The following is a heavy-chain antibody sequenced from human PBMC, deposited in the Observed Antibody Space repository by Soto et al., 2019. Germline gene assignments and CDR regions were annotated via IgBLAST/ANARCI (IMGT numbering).Heavy chain of an antibody. V-gene: IGHV1-69*06. J-gene: IGHJ4*02. Sequence: VKVSCKTSGDTFSNQAISWVRQAPGQGLEWMGGIIPLFDSASYAQRSHDRVTITADKFTNTVYMELRSLTSEDTAVYYCAASTFQSGVSGYFHLDHWGQGTLVTVSS. CDR1: GDTFSNQA. D-gene: IGHD3-3*01. CDR3: AASTFQSGVSGYFHLDH. CDR2: IIPLFDSA.